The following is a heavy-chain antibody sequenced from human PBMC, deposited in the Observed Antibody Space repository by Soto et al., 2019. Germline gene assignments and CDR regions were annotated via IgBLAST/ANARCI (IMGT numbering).Heavy chain of an antibody. Sequence: TLPLTYTVLDGNSGSYYWSRIRQNTGKGLDWIGYIYYSGSTNYNPYLKSRVTISVDTSKNQFSLKLSSVTAADTAVYYCARSPSHYYDILTGYSNAFDYWGQGTPVTVSS. CDR1: DGNSGSYY. D-gene: IGHD3-9*01. CDR2: IYYSGST. J-gene: IGHJ4*02. V-gene: IGHV4-59*01. CDR3: ARSPSHYYDILTGYSNAFDY.